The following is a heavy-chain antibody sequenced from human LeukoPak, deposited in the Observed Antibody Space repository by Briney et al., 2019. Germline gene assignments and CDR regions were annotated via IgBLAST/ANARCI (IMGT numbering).Heavy chain of an antibody. CDR2: TNLDSGGT. D-gene: IGHD5/OR15-5a*01. V-gene: IGHV1-2*06. Sequence: ASVKVSCKASGYTFTAYFIHWVRQAPGQGLEWMGRTNLDSGGTYYTQKFQGRITMTRDTSISTAYVELNGLTSDDTAVYYCARDLSSTANWEFDYWGQGTLVTVSS. J-gene: IGHJ4*02. CDR1: GYTFTAYF. CDR3: ARDLSSTANWEFDY.